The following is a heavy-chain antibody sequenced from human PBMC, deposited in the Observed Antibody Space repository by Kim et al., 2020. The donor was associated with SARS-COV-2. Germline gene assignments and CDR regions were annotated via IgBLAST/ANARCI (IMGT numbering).Heavy chain of an antibody. J-gene: IGHJ5*02. CDR2: IIPILGIA. V-gene: IGHV1-69*02. CDR1: GGTFSSYT. D-gene: IGHD6-13*01. CDR3: ARASYSSSWYIHWFDP. Sequence: SVKVSCKASGGTFSSYTISWVRQAPGQGLEWMGRIIPILGIANYAQKFQGRVTITADKSTSTAYMELSSLRSEDTAVYYCARASYSSSWYIHWFDPWGQGTLAT.